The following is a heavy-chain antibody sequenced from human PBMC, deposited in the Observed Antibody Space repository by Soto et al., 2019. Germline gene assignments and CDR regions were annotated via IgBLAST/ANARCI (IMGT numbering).Heavy chain of an antibody. CDR1: GFTFSSYG. D-gene: IGHD5-18*01. V-gene: IGHV3-30*18. J-gene: IGHJ4*02. CDR3: AKEAYSYGYF. CDR2: ISYDGSNK. Sequence: QVQLVESGGGVVQPGRSLRLSCAASGFTFSSYGMHWVRQAPGKGLEWVAVISYDGSNKYYADSVKGRFTISRDNSKNTLYLQMNSLRAEDTAVYYCAKEAYSYGYFWGQGTLVTVSS.